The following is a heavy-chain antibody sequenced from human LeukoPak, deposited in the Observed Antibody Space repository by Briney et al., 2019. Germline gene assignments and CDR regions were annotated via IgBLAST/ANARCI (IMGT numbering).Heavy chain of an antibody. CDR3: TRDDYY. V-gene: IGHV3-49*04. D-gene: IGHD4/OR15-4a*01. CDR2: IRNKAYGGRT. Sequence: GGSLRLSCTASGFTFGDYAISWVRQAPGKGLEWIAFIRNKAYGGRTDYAASVKGRFTISRDDSKSIAYLQMNSLKTEDTAVYYCTRDDYYWGQGALVTVSS. J-gene: IGHJ4*02. CDR1: GFTFGDYA.